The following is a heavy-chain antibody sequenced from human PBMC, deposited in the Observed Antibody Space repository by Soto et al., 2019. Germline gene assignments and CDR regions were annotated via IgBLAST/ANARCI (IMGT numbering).Heavy chain of an antibody. Sequence: PGGSLRLSCAASGFTFSSYGMHWVRQAPGKGLEWVAVISYDGSNKYYADSVKGRFTISRDNSKNTLYLQMNSLRAEDTAVYYCAKDGGGVTIFGVVIHYGMDVWGQGTTVTVSS. CDR1: GFTFSSYG. D-gene: IGHD3-3*01. CDR2: ISYDGSNK. CDR3: AKDGGGVTIFGVVIHYGMDV. J-gene: IGHJ6*02. V-gene: IGHV3-30*18.